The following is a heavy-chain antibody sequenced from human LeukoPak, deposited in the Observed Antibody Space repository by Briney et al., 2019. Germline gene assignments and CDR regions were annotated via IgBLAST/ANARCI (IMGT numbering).Heavy chain of an antibody. CDR2: ISYDGSNK. J-gene: IGHJ3*02. V-gene: IGHV3-30*04. Sequence: PGGSLRLSCAASGFTFSSYAMHWVRQAPGKGLEWVAVISYDGSNKYYADSVKGRFTISRDNSKNTLYLQMNSLRAEDTAVYYCARDRVEYSSGWYGVPEDAFDIWGQGTMVTVSS. CDR3: ARDRVEYSSGWYGVPEDAFDI. D-gene: IGHD6-19*01. CDR1: GFTFSSYA.